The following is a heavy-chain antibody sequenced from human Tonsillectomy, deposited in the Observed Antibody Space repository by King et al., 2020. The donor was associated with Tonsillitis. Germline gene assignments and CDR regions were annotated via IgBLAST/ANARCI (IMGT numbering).Heavy chain of an antibody. Sequence: VQLQESGPGLVEPSETLSLTCTVSGGSISSYYWSWIRQPAGKGLEWIGRIYTSGSTNYNPSLKSRVTMSVDTSKNQFSLKLSSVTAADTAVYYCARDGSSPNYYGSGSYYYYGMDVWGQGTTVTVSS. D-gene: IGHD3-10*01. J-gene: IGHJ6*02. V-gene: IGHV4-4*07. CDR2: IYTSGST. CDR1: GGSISSYY. CDR3: ARDGSSPNYYGSGSYYYYGMDV.